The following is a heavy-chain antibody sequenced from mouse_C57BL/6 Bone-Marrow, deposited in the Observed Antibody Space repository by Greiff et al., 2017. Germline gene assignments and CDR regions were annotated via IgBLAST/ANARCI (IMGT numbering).Heavy chain of an antibody. CDR3: AREGDGYGNLPWFDY. J-gene: IGHJ3*01. Sequence: EVKLMESGGGLVKPGGSLKLSCAASGFTFSSYAMSWVRQTPEKRLEWVATISDGGSYTYYPDNVKGRFTISRDNAENTLYLQMSQLKSEDTAMYYGAREGDGYGNLPWFDYWGQGTLVTVSA. V-gene: IGHV5-4*01. CDR2: ISDGGSYT. CDR1: GFTFSSYA. D-gene: IGHD2-10*02.